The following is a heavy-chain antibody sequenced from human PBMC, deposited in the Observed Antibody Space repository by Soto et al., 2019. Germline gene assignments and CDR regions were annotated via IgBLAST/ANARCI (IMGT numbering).Heavy chain of an antibody. CDR2: IYYSGST. J-gene: IGHJ4*02. Sequence: SETLSLTCTVSGGSISSGDYYWSWIRQPPGKGLEWIGYIYYSGSTYYNPSLKSRVTISVDTSKNQFSLKLSSVTAADTAVYYCAIKSYGYNFYVYWGQGRLVTVSS. CDR1: GGSISSGDYY. CDR3: AIKSYGYNFYVY. D-gene: IGHD5-18*01. V-gene: IGHV4-30-4*01.